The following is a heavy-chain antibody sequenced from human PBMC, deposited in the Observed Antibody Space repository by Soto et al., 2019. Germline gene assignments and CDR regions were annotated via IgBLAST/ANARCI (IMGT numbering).Heavy chain of an antibody. CDR2: IYSGGST. J-gene: IGHJ4*02. V-gene: IGHV3-66*01. Sequence: EVQLVESGGGLVQPGGSLRLSCAASGFTVSTNYMSWVRQAPGKGLEWVSVIYSGGSTYYAYSVKGRVPISRDNSRTMLYLQMNSLGAEETAVFYCARDSSEYGSPFYWGQGTLVTVSS. D-gene: IGHD3-22*01. CDR1: GFTVSTNY. CDR3: ARDSSEYGSPFY.